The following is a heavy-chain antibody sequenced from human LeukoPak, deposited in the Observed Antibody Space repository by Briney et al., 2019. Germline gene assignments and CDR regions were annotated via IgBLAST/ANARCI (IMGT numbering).Heavy chain of an antibody. J-gene: IGHJ3*02. CDR1: GDSISSYY. V-gene: IGHV4-59*12. Sequence: SETLSLTCTVSGDSISSYYWSWIRQPPGKGLEWIGYIYYSGSTNHNPSLKSRVILSLDTSKNQFSLKLTSVTAADTAVYYCARYGLLNISEINGFDIWGQGTMVTVSS. CDR3: ARYGLLNISEINGFDI. D-gene: IGHD2/OR15-2a*01. CDR2: IYYSGST.